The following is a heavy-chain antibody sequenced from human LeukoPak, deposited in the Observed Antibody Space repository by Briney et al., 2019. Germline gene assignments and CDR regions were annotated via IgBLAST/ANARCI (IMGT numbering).Heavy chain of an antibody. D-gene: IGHD4-11*01. CDR3: ADSNYYYMDV. V-gene: IGHV3-48*03. CDR1: GFTFSSYE. Sequence: PGGSLRLSCAASGFTFSSYEMNWVRQAPGKGLEWVSYISSSGSTIYYADSVKGRFTITRDNAKNSLYLQMNSLRAEDTAVYYCADSNYYYMDVWGKGTTVAVSS. J-gene: IGHJ6*03. CDR2: ISSSGSTI.